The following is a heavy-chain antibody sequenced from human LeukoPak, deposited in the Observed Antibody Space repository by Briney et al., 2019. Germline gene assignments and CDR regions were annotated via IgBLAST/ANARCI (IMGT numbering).Heavy chain of an antibody. Sequence: PSETLSLTCSVSGGSISSYYWGWIRQPPGKGLEWIGYIYYSGSTTYNPSLKSRVTISVDTSKNQFSLKLSSVTAADTAVYYCARGLKYSGTYGWFDPWGQGTPVTVSS. CDR3: ARGLKYSGTYGWFDP. CDR1: GGSISSYY. D-gene: IGHD1-26*01. CDR2: IYYSGST. V-gene: IGHV4-59*12. J-gene: IGHJ5*02.